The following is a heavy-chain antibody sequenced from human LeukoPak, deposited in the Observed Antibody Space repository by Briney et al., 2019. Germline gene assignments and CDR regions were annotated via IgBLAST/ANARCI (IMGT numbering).Heavy chain of an antibody. V-gene: IGHV3-33*01. Sequence: GGSLRLSCAASGFTFSSYGMHWVRQAPGKGLEWVAVIWYDGSNKYYADSVKGRFTISRDNSKNTLYLQMNSLRAEDTAVYYCARDLAPARKRGCDYVGYWGQGTLVTVSS. J-gene: IGHJ4*02. CDR1: GFTFSSYG. CDR3: ARDLAPARKRGCDYVGY. CDR2: IWYDGSNK. D-gene: IGHD5-12*01.